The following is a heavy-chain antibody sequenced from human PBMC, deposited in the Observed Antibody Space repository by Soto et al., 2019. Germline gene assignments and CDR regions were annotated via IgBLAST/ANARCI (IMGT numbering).Heavy chain of an antibody. V-gene: IGHV3-20*01. D-gene: IGHD2-15*01. J-gene: IGHJ3*02. CDR3: VREWYCSGGSCYTKNSGAFDI. CDR1: GFTFDDYG. CDR2: INWNGGST. Sequence: GGSLRLSCAASGFTFDDYGMSWVRQAPGKGLEWVSGINWNGGSTGYADSVKGRFTISRDNAKNSLYLQMNSLRAEDTALYLCVREWYCSGGSCYTKNSGAFDIWGQGTMVTVS.